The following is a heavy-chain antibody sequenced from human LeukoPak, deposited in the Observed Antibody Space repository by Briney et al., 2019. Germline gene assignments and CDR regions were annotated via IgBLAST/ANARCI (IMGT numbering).Heavy chain of an antibody. V-gene: IGHV5-51*01. J-gene: IGHJ4*02. D-gene: IGHD4-17*01. Sequence: GESLKISCKGSGYSFTTYWIGWVRQMPGKGLEWMGIIYPGDSDTRYSPSFQGQVAISADKSISTAYLQWSSLKASDTAMYYCARRAQLDYGDYARYYFDYWGQGTLVTVSS. CDR3: ARRAQLDYGDYARYYFDY. CDR2: IYPGDSDT. CDR1: GYSFTTYW.